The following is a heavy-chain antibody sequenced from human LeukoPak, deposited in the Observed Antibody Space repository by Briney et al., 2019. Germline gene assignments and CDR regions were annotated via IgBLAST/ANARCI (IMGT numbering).Heavy chain of an antibody. V-gene: IGHV3-9*01. CDR1: GFTFDDYA. CDR3: TRDPRRLDY. CDR2: ISWNSGSI. Sequence: SLRLSCAASGFTFDDYAMHWVRQAPGKGLEWVSGISWNSGSIGYADSVKGRFTISRDNAKNSLYLQMNSLRAEDTAVYYCTRDPRRLDYWGQGTLVTVSS. J-gene: IGHJ4*02.